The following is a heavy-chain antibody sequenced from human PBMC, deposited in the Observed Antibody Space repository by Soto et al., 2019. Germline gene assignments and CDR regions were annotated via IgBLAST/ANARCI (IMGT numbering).Heavy chain of an antibody. J-gene: IGHJ6*02. D-gene: IGHD3-3*01. Sequence: GGSLRLSCAASGFTFSSYAMSWVRQAPGKGLEWVSAISGSGGSTYYADSVKGRFTISRDNSKNTLYLQMNSLRAEDPAVHYCAKSYYDFWSGYGNYYYYYGMDVGGQGTQVTVSS. V-gene: IGHV3-23*01. CDR3: AKSYYDFWSGYGNYYYYYGMDV. CDR1: GFTFSSYA. CDR2: ISGSGGST.